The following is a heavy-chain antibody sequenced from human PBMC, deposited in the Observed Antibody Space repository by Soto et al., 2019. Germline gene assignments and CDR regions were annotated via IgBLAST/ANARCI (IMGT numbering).Heavy chain of an antibody. CDR3: ASYPWLGAMDEAFDI. CDR2: IYPDDSDT. J-gene: IGHJ3*02. Sequence: GEALKISCQGSGYSFTNYWIGWGRQMPGKGLEWMGSIYPDDSDTRYSPSFQGQVSISADKSVSTTYLQWSSLKASDTAMYYCASYPWLGAMDEAFDIWGQGTMVTVSS. CDR1: GYSFTNYW. D-gene: IGHD3-10*01. V-gene: IGHV5-51*01.